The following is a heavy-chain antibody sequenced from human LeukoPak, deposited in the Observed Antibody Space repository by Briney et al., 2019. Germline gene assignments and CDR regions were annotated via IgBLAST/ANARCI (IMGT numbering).Heavy chain of an antibody. CDR2: IHEDGSDK. CDR3: ARNLRLHTPRTFDI. J-gene: IGHJ3*02. Sequence: GGSLRLSCAGSGFTFSRYWINWVRQAPGQGLEWVANIHEDGSDKYYVDSVKGRFTISRDNAKNPVYLQMSGLRAEDTAVYYCARNLRLHTPRTFDIWGQGTMVTVSS. V-gene: IGHV3-7*05. CDR1: GFTFSRYW. D-gene: IGHD4-11*01.